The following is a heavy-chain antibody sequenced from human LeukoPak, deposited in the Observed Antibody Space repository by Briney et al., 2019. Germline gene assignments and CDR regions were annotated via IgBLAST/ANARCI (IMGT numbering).Heavy chain of an antibody. CDR1: GFTFSSYG. CDR2: ISYDGSNK. V-gene: IGHV3-30*18. J-gene: IGHJ6*03. CDR3: AKRVGFGEFVYYYYMDV. Sequence: PGGSLRLSCAASGFTFSSYGMHWVRQAPGKGLEWVAVISYDGSNKYYADSVKGRFTISRDNSKNTLYLQMNSLRAEDTAVYYCAKRVGFGEFVYYYYMDVWGKGTTVTTSS. D-gene: IGHD3-10*01.